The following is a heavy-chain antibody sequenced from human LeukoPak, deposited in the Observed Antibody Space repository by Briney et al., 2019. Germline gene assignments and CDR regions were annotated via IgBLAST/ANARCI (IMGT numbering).Heavy chain of an antibody. Sequence: ASVKVSCKASGYTFTSHGISWVRQAPGQGLEWMGWISAYNGDTKYARNLQGRVTLTTYTLTTTAYLELRSLTSDDTAVYYCARDPSNTSGWKTWFDPWGEGTLVTVSS. CDR2: ISAYNGDT. J-gene: IGHJ5*02. V-gene: IGHV1-18*01. D-gene: IGHD6-19*01. CDR3: ARDPSNTSGWKTWFDP. CDR1: GYTFTSHG.